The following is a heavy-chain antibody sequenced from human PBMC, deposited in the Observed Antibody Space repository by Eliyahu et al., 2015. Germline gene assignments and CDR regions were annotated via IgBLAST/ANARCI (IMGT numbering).Heavy chain of an antibody. V-gene: IGHV4-61*02. CDR3: ARVGDGYDILTGYYTDDY. J-gene: IGHJ4*02. Sequence: QVQLQESGPGLVKPSQTLSLTCTVSGGSISSGXYYWSWIRQPAGKGLEWIGRIYTSGSTNYNPSLKSRVTISVDTSKNQFSLKLSSVTAADTAVYYCARVGDGYDILTGYYTDDYWGQGTLVTVSS. D-gene: IGHD3-9*01. CDR2: IYTSGST. CDR1: GGSISSGXYY.